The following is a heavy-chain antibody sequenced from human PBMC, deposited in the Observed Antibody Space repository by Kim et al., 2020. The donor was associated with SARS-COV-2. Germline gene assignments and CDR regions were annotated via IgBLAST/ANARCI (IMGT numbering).Heavy chain of an antibody. CDR2: ISSSGSTI. V-gene: IGHV3-48*03. Sequence: GGSLRLSCAASGFTFSSYEMNWVRQAPGKGLEWVSYISSSGSTIYYADSVKGRFTISRDNAKNSLYLQMNSLRAEDTAVYYCARDGNYDSSGCIDYWGQGTLVTVSS. D-gene: IGHD3-22*01. CDR1: GFTFSSYE. CDR3: ARDGNYDSSGCIDY. J-gene: IGHJ4*02.